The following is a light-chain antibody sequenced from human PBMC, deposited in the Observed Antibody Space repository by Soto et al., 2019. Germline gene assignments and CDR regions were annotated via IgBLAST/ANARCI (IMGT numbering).Light chain of an antibody. CDR2: DAS. CDR3: QQYENYWT. CDR1: QSISSW. V-gene: IGKV1-5*01. J-gene: IGKJ5*01. Sequence: DIQMTQSRSTLAATAGDRVTIACRASQSISSWLAWYQHKPGKAPKLLIYDASNLDSGVPSRFSGSGSGTEFSLTISNLQPDDCATYYCQQYENYWTFGQGTRLEIK.